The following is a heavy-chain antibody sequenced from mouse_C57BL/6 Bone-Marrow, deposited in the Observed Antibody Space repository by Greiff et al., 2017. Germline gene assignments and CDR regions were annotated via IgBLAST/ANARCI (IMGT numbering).Heavy chain of an antibody. J-gene: IGHJ3*01. CDR3: ARERVFAY. V-gene: IGHV1-50*01. CDR1: GYTFTSYW. CDR2: IDPSDSHT. Sequence: QVQLKQPGAELVKPGASVKLSCKASGYTFTSYWMQWVKQRPGQGLEWIGEIDPSDSHTNYNQKFKGKATLTVDTTSSTAYMQLSSLTSEDSAVYYCARERVFAYWGQGTLVTVSA.